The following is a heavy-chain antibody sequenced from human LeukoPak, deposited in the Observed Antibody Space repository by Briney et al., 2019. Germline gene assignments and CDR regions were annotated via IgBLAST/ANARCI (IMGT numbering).Heavy chain of an antibody. V-gene: IGHV4-59*01. CDR3: ARGFSTDQLPFLYYYYMDV. CDR1: GGSISSYY. Sequence: KASETLSLTCTVSGGSISSYYWSWIRQPPGTGLEWIGYIYYSGSTNYNPSLKSRVTISVDTSKNQFSLKLSSVTAADTAVYYCARGFSTDQLPFLYYYYMDVWGKGTTVTVSS. CDR2: IYYSGST. D-gene: IGHD2-2*01. J-gene: IGHJ6*03.